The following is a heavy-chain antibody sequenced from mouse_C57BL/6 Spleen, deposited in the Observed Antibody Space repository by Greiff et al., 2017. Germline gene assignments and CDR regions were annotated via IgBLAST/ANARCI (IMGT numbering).Heavy chain of an antibody. CDR2: INPSTGGT. D-gene: IGHD1-1*01. V-gene: IGHV1-42*01. J-gene: IGHJ4*01. CDR3: AKGGFTTD. CDR1: GYAFTSYY. Sequence: VQLQQSGPELVKPGASVKISCKASGYAFTSYYMNWVKQSPEKSLEWIGEINPSTGGTTYNQKFKAKATLTVDKSSSTAYMQLKSLTSEDSAVYYYAKGGFTTDWGQGTSVTVSS.